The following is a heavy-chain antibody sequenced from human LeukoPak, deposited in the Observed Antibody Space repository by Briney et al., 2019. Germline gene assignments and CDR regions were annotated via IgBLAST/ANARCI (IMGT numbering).Heavy chain of an antibody. J-gene: IGHJ5*02. CDR3: ARDAKQYYYDSSGYPNWFDP. Sequence: GASVKVSCKASGYTFTSYGISWVRQAPGQGLEWMGWISAYNGNTNYAQKLQGRVTMTTDTSTSTAYMELRSLRSDDTAVYYCARDAKQYYYDSSGYPNWFDPWGQGTLVTVSS. V-gene: IGHV1-18*01. CDR2: ISAYNGNT. CDR1: GYTFTSYG. D-gene: IGHD3-22*01.